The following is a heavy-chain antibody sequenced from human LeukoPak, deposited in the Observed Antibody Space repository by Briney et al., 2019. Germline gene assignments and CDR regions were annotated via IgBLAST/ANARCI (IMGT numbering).Heavy chain of an antibody. V-gene: IGHV4-59*01. CDR3: ARDAELQAKDLDWYFDL. CDR1: GGSISSYY. D-gene: IGHD1-26*01. CDR2: IYYSGST. J-gene: IGHJ2*01. Sequence: SETLSLTCTVSGGSISSYYWSWVRQPPGKGLEWIGNIYYSGSTNYNPSLKSRVTISVDTSKNQFSLKLSSVTAADTAVYYCARDAELQAKDLDWYFDLWGRGTLVTVSS.